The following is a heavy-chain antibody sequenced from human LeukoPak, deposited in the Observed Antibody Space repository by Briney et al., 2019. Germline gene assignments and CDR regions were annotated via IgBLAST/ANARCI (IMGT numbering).Heavy chain of an antibody. D-gene: IGHD6-19*01. CDR2: ISGSGGST. CDR1: GFTFSSYA. Sequence: GGSLRLSCAASGFTFSSYAISWVRQAPGKGLEWVSAISGSGGSTYYADSVKGRFTISRDNSKNTLYLQMNSLRAEDTAVYYCAKAIAEQWLSPRDNWFDPWGQGTLVTVSS. V-gene: IGHV3-23*01. J-gene: IGHJ5*02. CDR3: AKAIAEQWLSPRDNWFDP.